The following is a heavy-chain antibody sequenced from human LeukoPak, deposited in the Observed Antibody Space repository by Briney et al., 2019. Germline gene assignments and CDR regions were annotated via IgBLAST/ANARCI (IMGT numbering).Heavy chain of an antibody. Sequence: PSETLSLTCAVYGESFSGYYWSWIRQPPGKGLEWIGEITHTGSTNYNPSLKSRMTISVDTTKNQFSLKLTSVTAADTAVYYCVRGRRGGPPLPYYYYMDVWGKGTTVTVSS. CDR1: GESFSGYY. J-gene: IGHJ6*03. CDR3: VRGRRGGPPLPYYYYMDV. D-gene: IGHD3-10*01. CDR2: ITHTGST. V-gene: IGHV4-34*01.